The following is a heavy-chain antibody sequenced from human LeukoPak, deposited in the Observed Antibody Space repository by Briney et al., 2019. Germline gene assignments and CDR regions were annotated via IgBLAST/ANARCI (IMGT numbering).Heavy chain of an antibody. V-gene: IGHV4-31*03. D-gene: IGHD2-2*02. CDR2: IYYSGST. Sequence: PSQTLSLTCTVSGGSISSGGYYWSWIRQHPGKGLEWIGYIYYSGSTYYNPSLKSRVTISVDTSKNQFSLKLSSVTAADTAVYYCARDRIVVVPAAISRYYYYGMDVWGQGTTVTVSS. J-gene: IGHJ6*02. CDR1: GGSISSGGYY. CDR3: ARDRIVVVPAAISRYYYYGMDV.